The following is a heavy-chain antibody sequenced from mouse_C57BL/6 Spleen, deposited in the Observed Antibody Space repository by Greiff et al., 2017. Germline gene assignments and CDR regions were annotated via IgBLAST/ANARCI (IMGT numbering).Heavy chain of an antibody. CDR1: GYTFTSYD. J-gene: IGHJ4*01. CDR2: IYPRDGST. D-gene: IGHD2-5*01. Sequence: QVQLKESGPELVKPGASVKLSCKASGYTFTSYDINWVKQRPGQGLEWIGWIYPRDGSTKYNEKFKGKATLTVDTSSSTAYMELHSLTSEDSAVYFCARGSNPYAMDYWGQGTSVTVSS. CDR3: ARGSNPYAMDY. V-gene: IGHV1-85*01.